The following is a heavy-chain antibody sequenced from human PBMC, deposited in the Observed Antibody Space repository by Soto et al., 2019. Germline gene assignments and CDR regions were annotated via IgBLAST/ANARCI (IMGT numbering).Heavy chain of an antibody. CDR3: CVVKRLDQYSTSGYWFDP. V-gene: IGHV3-15*01. D-gene: IGHD2-15*01. CDR1: GFTFSHAW. Sequence: GGSLTLSCAASGFTFSHAWMSWVRQAPGKGLEWVGRIKSKADGETKDYGAPVRGRFTISRDDAKDTLYLQMNSLRIEDTAVYYCCVVKRLDQYSTSGYWFDPWGPGTLVTVSS. CDR2: IKSKADGETK. J-gene: IGHJ5*02.